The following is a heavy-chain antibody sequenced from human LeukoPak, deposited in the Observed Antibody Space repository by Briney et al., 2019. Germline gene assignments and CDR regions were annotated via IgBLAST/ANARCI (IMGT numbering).Heavy chain of an antibody. CDR1: GGSISSYY. CDR2: INHSGST. CDR3: ARTYYYDSSGSIGGAFDI. V-gene: IGHV4-59*04. J-gene: IGHJ3*02. D-gene: IGHD3-22*01. Sequence: SETLSLTCTVSGGSISSYYWSWIRQPPGKGLEWIGQINHSGSTYYNPSLKSRVTISVDTSKKQFSLELSSVTAADTAVYCCARTYYYDSSGSIGGAFDIWGQGTAVTVSS.